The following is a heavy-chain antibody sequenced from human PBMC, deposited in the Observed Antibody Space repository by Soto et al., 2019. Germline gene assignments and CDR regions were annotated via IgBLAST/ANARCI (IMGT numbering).Heavy chain of an antibody. CDR3: ARSYDYSNYPALYYFDY. CDR1: GFTFSSYS. D-gene: IGHD4-4*01. Sequence: GGSLRLSCAASGFTFSSYSMNWVRQAPGKGLEWVSSISSSSSYIYYADSVKGRFTISRDNAKNSLYLQMNSLRAEDTAVYYCARSYDYSNYPALYYFDYWGQGTLVTVSS. CDR2: ISSSSSYI. J-gene: IGHJ4*02. V-gene: IGHV3-21*01.